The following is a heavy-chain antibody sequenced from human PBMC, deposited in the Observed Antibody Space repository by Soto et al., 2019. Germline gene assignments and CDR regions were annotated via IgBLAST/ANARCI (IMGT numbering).Heavy chain of an antibody. Sequence: SAKLSSEDSGFALASYSRKWVRQAPGQGLEWMGWISAYNGNTNYAQKLQGRVTMTTDTSTSTAYMELRSLRSDDTAVYYCARVSGYYYYYMDVWGKGTTVTVSS. CDR1: GFALASYS. V-gene: IGHV1-18*01. J-gene: IGHJ6*03. CDR3: ARVSGYYYYYMDV. D-gene: IGHD6-19*01. CDR2: ISAYNGNT.